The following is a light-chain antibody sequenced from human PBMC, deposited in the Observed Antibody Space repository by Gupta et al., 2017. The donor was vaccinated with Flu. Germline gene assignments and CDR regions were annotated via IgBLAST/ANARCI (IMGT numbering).Light chain of an antibody. V-gene: IGLV2-14*01. Sequence: QSALTQPASVSGSPGQSITISCTGTSSDVGGYNYVSWYQQHPGKAPKLMIYEVSNRPSGVSNRFSGSKSGNTASLTISGLQAEDEADYYCSSDTSSSALGFGGGTKLTVL. CDR3: SSDTSSSALG. CDR1: SSDVGGYNY. CDR2: EVS. J-gene: IGLJ2*01.